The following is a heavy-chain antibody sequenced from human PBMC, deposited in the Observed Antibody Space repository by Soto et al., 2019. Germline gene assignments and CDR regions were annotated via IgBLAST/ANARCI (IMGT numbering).Heavy chain of an antibody. Sequence: QVQLVESGGGVVQPGRSLRLSCAASGFAFSSYARQWVRQAPGKGLEWVAVISYDGSNKYYADSVKGRFTISRDNSKNTLYLQMNSLRAEDTAVYYCARDVDYDSSGPFGYWGQGTLVTVSS. D-gene: IGHD3-22*01. J-gene: IGHJ4*02. CDR2: ISYDGSNK. V-gene: IGHV3-30-3*01. CDR1: GFAFSSYA. CDR3: ARDVDYDSSGPFGY.